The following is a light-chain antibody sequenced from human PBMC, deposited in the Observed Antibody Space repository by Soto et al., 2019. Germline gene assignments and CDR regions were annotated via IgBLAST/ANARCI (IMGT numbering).Light chain of an antibody. CDR1: SSDVGGYNY. J-gene: IGLJ3*02. CDR3: CSYARGRIWV. CDR2: EAN. V-gene: IGLV2-23*01. Sequence: QSVLTQPASVSGSPGQSITISCTGTSSDVGGYNYVSWYQQHPGKAPKLVIYEANKRPSGISGRFSVSKSGNTASLTISGLQAEDEAHYYCCSYARGRIWVFGGGTKLTVL.